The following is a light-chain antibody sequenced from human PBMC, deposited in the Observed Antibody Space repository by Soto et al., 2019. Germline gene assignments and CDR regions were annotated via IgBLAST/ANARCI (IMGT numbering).Light chain of an antibody. CDR1: SSDIGGYDY. CDR2: EVN. V-gene: IGLV2-14*01. J-gene: IGLJ1*01. CDR3: FSFKTNSTHV. Sequence: QSALTQPASLSGSPGQSITISCTGTSSDIGGYDYVSWFQQHPGKAPKLMISEVNNRPSGVSNRFSGSNSANTSYLTISRLQGEDEADYFCFSFKTNSTHVFGTGTKLTV.